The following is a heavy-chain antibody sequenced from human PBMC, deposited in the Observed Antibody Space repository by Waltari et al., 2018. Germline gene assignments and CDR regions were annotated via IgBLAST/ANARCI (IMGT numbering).Heavy chain of an antibody. CDR3: AREVGVAAGTGFDF. V-gene: IGHV3-30*04. Sequence: QVQLVESGGGVVQPGRSRRLSCAASGFIFTTYAIHWARQAPGKGLEWVAGISKDGSNEDYADSVKGRFTISRDNSRNTLSLQMNSLETEDAAVYFCAREVGVAAGTGFDFGGQGTLVTVSA. D-gene: IGHD6-19*01. CDR2: ISKDGSNE. CDR1: GFIFTTYA. J-gene: IGHJ4*02.